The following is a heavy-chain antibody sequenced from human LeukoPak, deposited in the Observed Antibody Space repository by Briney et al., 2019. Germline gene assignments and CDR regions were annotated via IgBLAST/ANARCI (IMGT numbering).Heavy chain of an antibody. Sequence: GGSLRLSCAVSGFTFSSYWMSWVRQAPGKGLEWVANIKQDGSEKYYVDSVKGRFTISRDNAKNSLYLQMNSLRAEDTAVYYCARDRSSYNYWGQGTLVTVSS. D-gene: IGHD6-13*01. CDR2: IKQDGSEK. J-gene: IGHJ4*02. CDR3: ARDRSSYNY. CDR1: GFTFSSYW. V-gene: IGHV3-7*01.